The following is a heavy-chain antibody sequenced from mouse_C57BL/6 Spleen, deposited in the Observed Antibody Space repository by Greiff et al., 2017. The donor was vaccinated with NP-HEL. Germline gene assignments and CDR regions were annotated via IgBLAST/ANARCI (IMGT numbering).Heavy chain of an antibody. CDR3: TRDPLGWYFDV. J-gene: IGHJ1*03. Sequence: EVKLVESGEGLVKPGGSLKLSCAASGFTFSSYAMSWVRQTPEKRLEWVAYISSGGDYIYYAATVKGRFTISRDNARNTLYLQMSSLKSEDTAMYYCTRDPLGWYFDVWGTGTTVTVSS. CDR2: ISSGGDYI. D-gene: IGHD4-1*01. V-gene: IGHV5-9-1*02. CDR1: GFTFSSYA.